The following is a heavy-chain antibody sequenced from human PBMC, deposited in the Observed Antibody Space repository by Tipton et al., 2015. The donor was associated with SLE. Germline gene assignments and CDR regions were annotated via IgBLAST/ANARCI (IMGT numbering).Heavy chain of an antibody. D-gene: IGHD3-22*01. V-gene: IGHV3-48*01. CDR3: ARAPLGLVTMIVVVITLFDY. J-gene: IGHJ4*02. CDR1: GFTFSSYG. CDR2: ISSSSSTI. Sequence: SGFTFSSYGMHWVRQAPGKGLEWVSYISSSSSTIYYADSVKGRFTISRDNAKNSLYLQMNSLRAEDTAVYYCARAPLGLVTMIVVVITLFDYWGQGTLVTVSS.